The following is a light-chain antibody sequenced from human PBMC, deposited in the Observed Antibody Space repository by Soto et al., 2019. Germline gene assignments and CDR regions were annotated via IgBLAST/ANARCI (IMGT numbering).Light chain of an antibody. V-gene: IGKV3-11*01. J-gene: IGKJ5*01. CDR1: QNFNNY. CDR2: DAS. CDR3: QQRNNWPAIS. Sequence: EIVLTQAPATLSLFPGQRANLFCRASQNFNNYLAWYQQKPGQAPRLLIYDASNRATGIPARFSGSGSGTDFTLNISSLEPEDFAVYYCQQRNNWPAISFGQGTRLEIK.